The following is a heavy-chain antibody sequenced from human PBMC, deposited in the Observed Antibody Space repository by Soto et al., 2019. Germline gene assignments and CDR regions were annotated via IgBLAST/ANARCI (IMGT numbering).Heavy chain of an antibody. Sequence: SETLSLTCTVSGCSVSSGSYYWSWILQPPGKGLEWIGYIYYSGSTNYNPSLKSRVTISVDTSKNQFSLKLSSVTAADTAVYYCARTCRLRFLLGYRMAGRGKGTSV. J-gene: IGHJ6*04. CDR3: ARTCRLRFLLGYRMAG. CDR1: GCSVSSGSYY. D-gene: IGHD3-3*01. V-gene: IGHV4-61*01. CDR2: IYYSGST.